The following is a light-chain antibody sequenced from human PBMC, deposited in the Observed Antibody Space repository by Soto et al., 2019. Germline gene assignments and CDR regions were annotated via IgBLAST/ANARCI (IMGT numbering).Light chain of an antibody. CDR1: SSNIGSTY. CDR3: ASWDDSLSGVV. CDR2: RNN. J-gene: IGLJ2*01. V-gene: IGLV1-47*01. Sequence: QSVLTQPSSASGTPGQRVTISCSGSSSNIGSTYVYWYQQLPGTAPKLLIYRNNQRPSGVPDRFSGSKSGTSASLAISGLRSDDEADYYCASWDDSLSGVVFGGGTQLTVL.